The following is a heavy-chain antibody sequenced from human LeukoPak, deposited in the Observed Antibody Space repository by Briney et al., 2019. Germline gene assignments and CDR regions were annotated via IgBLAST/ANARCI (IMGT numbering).Heavy chain of an antibody. D-gene: IGHD3-10*01. V-gene: IGHV3-7*04. CDR3: ARDLGWSYSGGDPEDDAFDI. CDR1: GFTFSSYW. J-gene: IGHJ3*02. CDR2: IKQDGSET. Sequence: GGSLRLSCAASGFTFSSYWMTWVRQAPGKGLEWVANIKQDGSETHYVDSMKGRFTISRDNARNSLYLQMNSLRAEDTAVYYCARDLGWSYSGGDPEDDAFDIWGQGTVVTVSS.